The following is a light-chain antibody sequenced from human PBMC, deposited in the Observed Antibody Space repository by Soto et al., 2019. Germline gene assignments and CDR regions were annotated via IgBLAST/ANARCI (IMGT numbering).Light chain of an antibody. CDR1: QSVSSKF. J-gene: IGKJ1*01. CDR3: QHYNSYSEA. Sequence: EIVLTQSPGTLSLSPGERAALSCRASQSVSSKFLAWYQQKPGQAPRLLIYDVFNRATGIPARFSGSGSGTEFTLTISSLQPDDFATYYCQHYNSYSEAFGQGTKVDIK. CDR2: DVF. V-gene: IGKV3-20*01.